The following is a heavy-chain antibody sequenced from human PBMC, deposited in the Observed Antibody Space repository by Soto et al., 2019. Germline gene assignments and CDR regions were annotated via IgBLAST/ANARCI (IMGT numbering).Heavy chain of an antibody. CDR3: ARHLRFRLGPYFDGRRPPSQHNYYYMDV. CDR1: GGSISSSSYY. J-gene: IGHJ6*03. Sequence: QLQLQESGPGLVKPSETLSLTCTVSGGSISSSSYYWGWIRQPPGKGLEWIGSIYYSGSTYYNPSLKSRVTISVDTSKNQCSLKLSSVTAADTAVYYCARHLRFRLGPYFDGRRPPSQHNYYYMDVWGKGTTVTVSS. D-gene: IGHD3-9*01. CDR2: IYYSGST. V-gene: IGHV4-39*01.